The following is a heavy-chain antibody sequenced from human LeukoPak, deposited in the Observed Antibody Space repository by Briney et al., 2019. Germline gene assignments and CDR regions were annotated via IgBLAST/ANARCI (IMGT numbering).Heavy chain of an antibody. CDR3: ARHAESGYDRFDH. J-gene: IGHJ4*02. CDR2: IYTSGST. CDR1: GGSISSGSYY. Sequence: SETLSLTCTVSGGSISSGSYYWSWIRQPAGKGLEWIGRIYTSGSTNYNPSLKSRVTMSGDTSKNQFSLKLSSVTAADTAVYYCARHAESGYDRFDHWGQGTLVTVSS. D-gene: IGHD5-12*01. V-gene: IGHV4-61*02.